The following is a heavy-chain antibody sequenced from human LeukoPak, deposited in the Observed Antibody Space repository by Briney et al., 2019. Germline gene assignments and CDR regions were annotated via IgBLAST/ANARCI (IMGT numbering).Heavy chain of an antibody. V-gene: IGHV4-61*02. Sequence: SETLSLTCTVSGGSISSGSYYWSWIRQPAGKGLEWIGRIYTSGSTNYNPSLKSRATISVDSSKNQFSLKLSSVTAADTAVYYCARHVRYSDSSGYYSWTYYYYYMDVWGKGTTVTISS. CDR2: IYTSGST. D-gene: IGHD3-22*01. J-gene: IGHJ6*03. CDR1: GGSISSGSYY. CDR3: ARHVRYSDSSGYYSWTYYYYYMDV.